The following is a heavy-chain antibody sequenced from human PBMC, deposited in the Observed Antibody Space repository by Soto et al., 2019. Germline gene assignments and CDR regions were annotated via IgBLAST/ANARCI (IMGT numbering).Heavy chain of an antibody. CDR2: ISGYNGDT. CDR1: GYSFTRYV. D-gene: IGHD2-8*01. V-gene: IGHV1-18*01. CDR3: AKNGQPPYYYYGLDV. Sequence: QGQLVQSGAEVKKPWASVKVSCKTSGYSFTRYVISWVREAPGQGVEWMGWISGYNGDTKYAQKFQGRVTMTIDTSTTTAFMELRSLTSDDTAVYYCAKNGQPPYYYYGLDVWGQGTTVTVSS. J-gene: IGHJ6*02.